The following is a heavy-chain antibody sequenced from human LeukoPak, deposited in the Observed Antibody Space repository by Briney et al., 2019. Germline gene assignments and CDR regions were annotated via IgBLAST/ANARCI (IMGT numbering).Heavy chain of an antibody. Sequence: GASVKVSCKASGGTFSSYAISWARQAPGQGLEWMGWISAYNGNTNYAQKLQGRVTMTTDTSTSTAYMELRSLRSDDTAVYYCARGVVVPAAIRYYYYYMDVWGKGTTVTVSS. CDR3: ARGVVVPAAIRYYYYYMDV. CDR1: GGTFSSYA. V-gene: IGHV1-18*01. J-gene: IGHJ6*03. D-gene: IGHD2-2*02. CDR2: ISAYNGNT.